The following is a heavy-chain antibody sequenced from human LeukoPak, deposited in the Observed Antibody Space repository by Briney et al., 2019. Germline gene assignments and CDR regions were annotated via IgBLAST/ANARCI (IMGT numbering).Heavy chain of an antibody. CDR1: GYSFSSYW. J-gene: IGHJ4*02. CDR3: ARLAAEDYFDY. V-gene: IGHV5-51*01. CDR2: IYPGDSDT. Sequence: GESLKISCKGSGYSFSSYWIGWVRQMPGKGLEWMGIIYPGDSDTRYSPSIQGQVTISVDKSISTAYLQWSSLKASDTAMYNCARLAAEDYFDYWGQGTLVTVSS. D-gene: IGHD6-13*01.